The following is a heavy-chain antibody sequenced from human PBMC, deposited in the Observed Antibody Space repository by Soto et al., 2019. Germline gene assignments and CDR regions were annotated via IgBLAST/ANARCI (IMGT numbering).Heavy chain of an antibody. CDR1: GFTFSSYG. D-gene: IGHD2-15*01. V-gene: IGHV3-30*18. CDR3: AKLGSLVVVATNNWFDP. J-gene: IGHJ5*02. Sequence: PGGSLRLSCAASGFTFSSYGMHWVRQAPGKGLEWVAVISYDGSNKYYADSVKGRFTISRDNSKNTLYLQMNSLRAEDTAVYYCAKLGSLVVVATNNWFDPWGQGTLVTVSS. CDR2: ISYDGSNK.